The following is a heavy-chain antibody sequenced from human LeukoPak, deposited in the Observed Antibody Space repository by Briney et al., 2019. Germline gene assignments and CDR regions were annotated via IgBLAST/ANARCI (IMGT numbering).Heavy chain of an antibody. CDR2: IYYSGST. D-gene: IGHD3-9*01. Sequence: SETLSLTCTVSGGSISSSSYYWGWIRQPPGKGLEWIGSIYYSGSTYYNPSLKSRVTISVDTSKNQFSLKLSSVTAADTAVYYCARHPAGYYDILTGYYDLAPADYWGQGTLVTVSS. CDR3: ARHPAGYYDILTGYYDLAPADY. V-gene: IGHV4-39*01. CDR1: GGSISSSSYY. J-gene: IGHJ4*02.